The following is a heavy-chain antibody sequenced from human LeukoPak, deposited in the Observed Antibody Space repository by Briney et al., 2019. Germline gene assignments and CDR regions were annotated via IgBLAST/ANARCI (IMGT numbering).Heavy chain of an antibody. D-gene: IGHD3-10*01. CDR3: AKGVFGSGSYREYFEQ. V-gene: IGHV3-23*01. Sequence: PGVSLRLSCTASGFTFNNYAMSWVRQAPGKGLEWVSASSASGDSPYYADSVKGRFTISRDNSKNTLDLQMNSLRVEDTAVYYCAKGVFGSGSYREYFEQWGQGTLVTVSS. J-gene: IGHJ1*01. CDR2: SSASGDSP. CDR1: GFTFNNYA.